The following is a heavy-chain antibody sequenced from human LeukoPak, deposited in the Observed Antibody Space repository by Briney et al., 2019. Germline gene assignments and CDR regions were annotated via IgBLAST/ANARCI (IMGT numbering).Heavy chain of an antibody. CDR3: ARDQGMATILPLDY. J-gene: IGHJ4*02. D-gene: IGHD5-24*01. CDR2: IIPILGIA. V-gene: IGHV1-69*04. CDR1: GYTFTSYG. Sequence: GASVKVSCKASGYTFTSYGISWVRQAPGQGLEWMGRIIPILGIANYAQKFQGRVTITADKSTSTAYMELSSLRSEDTAVYYCARDQGMATILPLDYWGQGTLVTVSS.